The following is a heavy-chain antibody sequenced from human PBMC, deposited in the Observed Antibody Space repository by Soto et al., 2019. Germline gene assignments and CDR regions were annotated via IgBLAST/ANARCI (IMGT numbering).Heavy chain of an antibody. V-gene: IGHV5-51*01. CDR3: ARGNCMDV. D-gene: IGHD1-7*01. CDR1: GYRFIRYW. CDR2: IYPGDSDI. Sequence: PGESLKISCQGSGYRFIRYWIAWVRQMPGKGLEWMGVIYPGDSDIKYSPSFQGRVTISADQSTSTAYLQWSSLKASDTAMYYCARGNCMDVWGQGTTVTVSS. J-gene: IGHJ6*02.